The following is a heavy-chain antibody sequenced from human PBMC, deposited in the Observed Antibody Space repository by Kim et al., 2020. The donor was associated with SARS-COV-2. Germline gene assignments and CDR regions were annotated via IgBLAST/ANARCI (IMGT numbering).Heavy chain of an antibody. CDR1: GFTFSSYG. Sequence: PGGSLRLSCAASGFTFSSYGMHWVRQAPGKGLEWVAVISYDGSNKYYADSVKGRFTISRDNSKNTLYLQMNSLRAEDTAVYYCAKGIGYDFDYWGQGTLVTVSS. J-gene: IGHJ4*02. CDR2: ISYDGSNK. D-gene: IGHD5-12*01. V-gene: IGHV3-30*18. CDR3: AKGIGYDFDY.